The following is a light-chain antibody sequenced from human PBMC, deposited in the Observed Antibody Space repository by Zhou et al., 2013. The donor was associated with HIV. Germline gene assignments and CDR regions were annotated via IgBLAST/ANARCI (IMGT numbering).Light chain of an antibody. CDR1: QSISTY. CDR2: DAS. V-gene: IGKV3-11*01. CDR3: QQRSNWPPSIT. J-gene: IGKJ5*01. Sequence: EIVLTQSPATLSLSPGERATLSCRASQSISTYLAWYQQKPGQAPRLLIHDASNRATGIPARFSGSGSGTDFTLTISSLEPEDFAVYYCQQRSNWPPSITFGQGT.